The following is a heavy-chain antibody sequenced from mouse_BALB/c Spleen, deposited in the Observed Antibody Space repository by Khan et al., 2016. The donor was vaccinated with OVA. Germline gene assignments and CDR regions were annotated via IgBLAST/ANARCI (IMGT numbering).Heavy chain of an antibody. V-gene: IGHV1-85*01. Sequence: QVQLQQSGAELVKPGASVKLSCKAAGYTFTSYDMNWVRQRPEQGLAWIGWIFPGDGGTTYNEKFKGKATLTTDKSSSTAYMQLSRLTSEDSAIYFCARGGYEGFAYWGQGTLVTGSA. CDR1: GYTFTSYD. D-gene: IGHD2-2*01. CDR3: ARGGYEGFAY. J-gene: IGHJ3*01. CDR2: IFPGDGGT.